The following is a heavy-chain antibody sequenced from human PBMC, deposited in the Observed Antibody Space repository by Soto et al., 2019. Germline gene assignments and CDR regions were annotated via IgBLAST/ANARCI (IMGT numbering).Heavy chain of an antibody. V-gene: IGHV4-39*01. CDR3: AGLLPYVSSGRYQNY. Sequence: PSETLSLTCTVSGGSISSSSSYWGWIRQPPGKGLEWVGSIYYLGNTYYNPSLGGRVSISVDPSKNQFSLKLNSVTAADTAVFYCAGLLPYVSSGRYQNYLGQGSLVTVSS. CDR1: GGSISSSSSY. CDR2: IYYLGNT. J-gene: IGHJ4*02. D-gene: IGHD6-19*01.